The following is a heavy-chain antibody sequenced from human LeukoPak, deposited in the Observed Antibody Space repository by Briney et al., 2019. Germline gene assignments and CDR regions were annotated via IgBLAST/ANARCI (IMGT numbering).Heavy chain of an antibody. J-gene: IGHJ4*02. Sequence: SETLSLTCTVSGGSISSSSYRWAWIRQPPEQGLEWIGNIYYSGNTYYNPSLKSLATISVDTSKNQFSLKLNSVTAAATAVYYCERRQQVGRGFFDYWGQGTLVTVSS. CDR1: GGSISSSSYR. V-gene: IGHV4-39*01. CDR3: ERRQQVGRGFFDY. CDR2: IYYSGNT. D-gene: IGHD6-6*01.